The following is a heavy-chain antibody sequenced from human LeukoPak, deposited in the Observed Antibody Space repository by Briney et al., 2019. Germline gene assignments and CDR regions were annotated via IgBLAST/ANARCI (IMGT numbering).Heavy chain of an antibody. V-gene: IGHV1-2*02. J-gene: IGHJ3*02. D-gene: IGHD3-3*01. CDR3: ARLTYYDFWSGYNYAFDI. CDR2: INPSSGGT. CDR1: GYTFTGYY. Sequence: GASVKVSCKASGYTFTGYYMHWMRQAPGQGLEWMGWINPSSGGTNYAQKFQGRVTMTRDTSISTAYMELSRLRSDDTAVYYCARLTYYDFWSGYNYAFDIWGQGTMVTVSS.